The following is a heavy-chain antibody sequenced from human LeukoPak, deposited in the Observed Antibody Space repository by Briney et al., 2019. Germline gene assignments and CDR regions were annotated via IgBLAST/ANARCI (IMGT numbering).Heavy chain of an antibody. CDR3: ARGAPYDFWSGYPPSYYFDY. D-gene: IGHD3-3*01. CDR2: VTSGNTK. Sequence: GGSLRLSCAASGFTFSDYYMYWIRRAPGKGLEWISYVTSGNTKTYADSVKGRFTISRDNAKHSLFLQMNSLRAEDTAVYYCARGAPYDFWSGYPPSYYFDYWGQGTLVTVSS. V-gene: IGHV3-69-1*01. J-gene: IGHJ4*02. CDR1: GFTFSDYY.